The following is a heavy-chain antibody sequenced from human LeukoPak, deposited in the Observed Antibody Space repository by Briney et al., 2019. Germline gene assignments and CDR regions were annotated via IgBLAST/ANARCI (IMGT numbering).Heavy chain of an antibody. CDR2: INPNSGGT. J-gene: IGHJ4*02. V-gene: IGHV1-2*02. CDR1: GYTFTVYY. Sequence: ASAKVSFKASGYTFTVYYMHWVRQAPGQGLEWMGWINPNSGGTNYAQKFQGRVTITRDTSISTAYMELSRLRSDDTAVYYCARGPSITMIVVVIDYWGQGTLVTVSS. CDR3: ARGPSITMIVVVIDY. D-gene: IGHD3-22*01.